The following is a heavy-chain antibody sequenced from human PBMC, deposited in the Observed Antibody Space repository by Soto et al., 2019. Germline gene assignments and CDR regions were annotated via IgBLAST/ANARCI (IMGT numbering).Heavy chain of an antibody. Sequence: GESLKISCKGSGYSFTSYWISWVRQMPGKGLEWMGRIDPSDSYTNYSPPFQGHVTISADKSISTAYLQWSSLKASDTAMYYCARQSSYYYDSSGYSGYYGMDVWGQGTTVTVSS. CDR3: ARQSSYYYDSSGYSGYYGMDV. CDR2: IDPSDSYT. CDR1: GYSFTSYW. D-gene: IGHD3-22*01. V-gene: IGHV5-10-1*01. J-gene: IGHJ6*02.